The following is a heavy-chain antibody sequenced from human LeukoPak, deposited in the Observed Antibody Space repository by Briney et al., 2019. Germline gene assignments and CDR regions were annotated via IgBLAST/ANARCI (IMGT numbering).Heavy chain of an antibody. V-gene: IGHV3-21*01. J-gene: IGHJ4*02. Sequence: GGSLRLSCAASGFTFSSYSMNWVRQAPGKGLEWVSSISSSSSYIYYADSVKGRFTISRDNAKNSLYLQMNSLRAEDTAVYYCARDRSPYEDYYDSSGNSGWGQGTLVTVSS. D-gene: IGHD3-22*01. CDR2: ISSSSSYI. CDR1: GFTFSSYS. CDR3: ARDRSPYEDYYDSSGNSG.